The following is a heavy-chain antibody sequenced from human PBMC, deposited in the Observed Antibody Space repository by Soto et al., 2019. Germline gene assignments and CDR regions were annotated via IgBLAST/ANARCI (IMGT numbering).Heavy chain of an antibody. D-gene: IGHD3-10*01. CDR2: IIPIFGTA. J-gene: IGHJ2*01. V-gene: IGHV1-69*13. CDR1: GGTFSSYA. CDR3: VGSGSYYKYWYFDL. Sequence: GASVKVSCKASGGTFSSYASSCVQPAPGQGLEWMGGIIPIFGTANYAQKFQGRVTITADESTSTAYMELSSLRSEDTAVYYCVGSGSYYKYWYFDLWGRGTLVTVSS.